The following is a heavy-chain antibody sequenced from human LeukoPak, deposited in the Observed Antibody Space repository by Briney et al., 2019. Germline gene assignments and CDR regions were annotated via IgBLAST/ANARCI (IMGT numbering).Heavy chain of an antibody. CDR3: AKDGLSFVDY. J-gene: IGHJ4*02. CDR2: ISGSGGST. Sequence: GGSLRLSCAASGFTFSSYAMSWVRQAPGKGLEWVSAISGSGGSTYYADSVKGWFTSSRDNSKNTLYLQMNSLRAEDTAVYYCAKDGLSFVDYWGQGTLVTVSS. CDR1: GFTFSSYA. V-gene: IGHV3-23*01.